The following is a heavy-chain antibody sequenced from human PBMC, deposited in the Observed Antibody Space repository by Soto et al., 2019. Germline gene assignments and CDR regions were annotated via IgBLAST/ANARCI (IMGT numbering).Heavy chain of an antibody. Sequence: GSLRLSCAASGFSFSDYYMSWIRQALGKGLEWVAVISYDGSNKYYADSVKGRFTISRDNSKNTLYLQMNSLRAEDTAVYYCAKASYCTNGVCSSFDYWGQGT. CDR3: AKASYCTNGVCSSFDY. CDR2: ISYDGSNK. J-gene: IGHJ4*02. CDR1: GFSFSDYY. D-gene: IGHD2-8*01. V-gene: IGHV3-30*18.